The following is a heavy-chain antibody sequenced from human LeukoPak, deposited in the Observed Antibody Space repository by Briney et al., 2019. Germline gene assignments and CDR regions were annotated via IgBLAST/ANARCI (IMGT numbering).Heavy chain of an antibody. J-gene: IGHJ4*02. CDR2: ISYDGSNK. CDR3: ASPTD. CDR1: GFTFSSYG. D-gene: IGHD4-17*01. Sequence: GGSLRLSCAASGFTFSSYGMHWVRQAPGKGLEWVAVISYDGSNKHYADSVKGRFTISRDNSKNTLYLQMNSLRAEDTAVYYCASPTDWGQGTLVTVSS. V-gene: IGHV3-30*03.